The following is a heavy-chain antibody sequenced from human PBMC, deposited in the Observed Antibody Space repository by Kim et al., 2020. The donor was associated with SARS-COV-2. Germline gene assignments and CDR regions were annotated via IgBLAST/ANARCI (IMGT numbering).Heavy chain of an antibody. V-gene: IGHV4-59*01. J-gene: IGHJ4*02. D-gene: IGHD6-13*01. Sequence: SETLSLTCTVSGGSISSYYWSWIRQPPGKGLEWIGYIYYSGSTNYNPSLKSRVTISVDTSKNQFSLKLSSVTAADTAVYYCARDSNAGYSSSWANYFDYWGQGTLVTVSS. CDR1: GGSISSYY. CDR3: ARDSNAGYSSSWANYFDY. CDR2: IYYSGST.